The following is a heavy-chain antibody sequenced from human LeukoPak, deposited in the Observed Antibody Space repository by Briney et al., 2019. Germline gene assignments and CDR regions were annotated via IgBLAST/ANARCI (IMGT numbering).Heavy chain of an antibody. CDR2: ISSSSSSI. Sequence: GGSLRLSCAASGFTFSSYEMNWVRQAPGKGLEWVSYISSSSSSIYYADSVKGRFTISRDNAKNSLYLQMNSLRAEDTAVYYCARDLVVRGRWSSFDPRGRGTLVTVSS. CDR1: GFTFSSYE. V-gene: IGHV3-48*03. J-gene: IGHJ5*02. CDR3: ARDLVVRGRWSSFDP. D-gene: IGHD3-10*01.